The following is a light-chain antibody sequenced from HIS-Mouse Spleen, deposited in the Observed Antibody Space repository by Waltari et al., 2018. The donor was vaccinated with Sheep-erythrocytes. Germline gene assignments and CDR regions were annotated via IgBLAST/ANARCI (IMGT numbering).Light chain of an antibody. CDR3: SSYAGSNNWV. J-gene: IGLJ3*02. CDR2: EVS. CDR1: SSDGGGYNY. Sequence: QSALTQPPSASGSPGQSVTISCTVTSSDGGGYNYVPWYQQHPGKAPKRMIYEVSKRPTGVTDGFSGSKSGNTASLTVAGLQAEDEADYYCSSYAGSNNWVLGGGTKLTVL. V-gene: IGLV2-8*01.